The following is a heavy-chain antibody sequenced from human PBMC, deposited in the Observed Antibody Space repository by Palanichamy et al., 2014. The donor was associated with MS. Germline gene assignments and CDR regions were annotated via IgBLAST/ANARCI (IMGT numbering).Heavy chain of an antibody. V-gene: IGHV4-4*02. Sequence: QVQLQESGPGLVKPSGTLSLTCAVSGGSISSSNWWSWVRQPPGKGLEWIGEIYHSGSTNYNPSLKSRVTISVDKSKNQFSLKLSSVTAADTAVYYCARFLGFATVTPYYYYGMDVWGQGTTVTVSS. J-gene: IGHJ6*02. CDR2: IYHSGST. D-gene: IGHD4-11*01. CDR3: ARFLGFATVTPYYYYGMDV. CDR1: GGSISSSNW.